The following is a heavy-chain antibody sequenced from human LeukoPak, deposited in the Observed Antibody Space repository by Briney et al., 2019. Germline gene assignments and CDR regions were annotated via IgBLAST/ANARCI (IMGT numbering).Heavy chain of an antibody. CDR1: GYTFTSYG. CDR2: ISAYNGNT. V-gene: IGHV1-18*01. Sequence: GASVKVSCKASGYTFTSYGISWVRQAPGHGFEWMGWISAYNGNTNYAQKLQGRVTMTTDTSTSTAYMELRSLRSDDTAVYYCARVAYRSGGSCYSFDYWGQGTLVTVSS. CDR3: ARVAYRSGGSCYSFDY. J-gene: IGHJ4*02. D-gene: IGHD2-15*01.